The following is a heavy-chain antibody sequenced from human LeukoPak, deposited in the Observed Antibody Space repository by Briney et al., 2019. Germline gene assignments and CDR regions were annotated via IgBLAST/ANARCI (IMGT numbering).Heavy chain of an antibody. J-gene: IGHJ6*02. D-gene: IGHD3-10*01. V-gene: IGHV3-53*01. CDR2: IYSGGST. CDR3: ARLSYYYASGSYSSVDV. CDR1: GFTVSSNY. Sequence: GGSLRLSCAASGFTVSSNYMSWVRQAPGKGLEWVSVIYSGGSTYYADSVKGRFTISRDNSKNTLYLQMNTLRAEDTAVYYCARLSYYYASGSYSSVDVWGQGTTATVSS.